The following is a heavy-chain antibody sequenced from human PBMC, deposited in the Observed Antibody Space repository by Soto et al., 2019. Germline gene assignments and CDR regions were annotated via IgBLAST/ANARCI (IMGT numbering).Heavy chain of an antibody. CDR1: GFTFINSA. D-gene: IGHD3-10*01. Sequence: SVKVSCKASGFTFINSAVHWVRQARGQRPEWIGWIVVVGGDTNYSQRFQERVTITRDMSTSTVYMELNSLRSEDTAVYYCAEDWKNMIRGVHTGNYWGQGTLVTVYS. J-gene: IGHJ4*02. V-gene: IGHV1-58*01. CDR2: IVVVGGDT. CDR3: AEDWKNMIRGVHTGNY.